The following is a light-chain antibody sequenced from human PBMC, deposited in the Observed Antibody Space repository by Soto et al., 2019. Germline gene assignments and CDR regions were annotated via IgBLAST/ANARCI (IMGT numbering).Light chain of an antibody. V-gene: IGKV3-15*01. Sequence: EIVMTQSPATLSVSPGERATLSCRASQALGSNLAWYQQRPGQAPRLLIYGASTRATGIPTRFSGSGSGTEFTLTINSLQSEDFALYYCQQYNNWPPLTFGGGTRVEIK. CDR2: GAS. CDR3: QQYNNWPPLT. CDR1: QALGSN. J-gene: IGKJ4*01.